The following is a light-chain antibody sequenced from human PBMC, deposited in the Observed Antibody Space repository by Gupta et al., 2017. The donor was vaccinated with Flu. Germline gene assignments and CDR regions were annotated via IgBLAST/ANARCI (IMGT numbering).Light chain of an antibody. CDR2: EVS. CDR3: SSFNSRSTHL. CDR1: SSDVGSDKY. J-gene: IGLJ3*02. Sequence: SISIYCTGTSSDVGSDKYVSWYQHHPGTVTHLMIYEVSSRPSGVSNRFAGYKSGTTAFPISSGLQAEDEGDYYCSSFNSRSTHLFGAGTKLTVL. V-gene: IGLV2-14*01.